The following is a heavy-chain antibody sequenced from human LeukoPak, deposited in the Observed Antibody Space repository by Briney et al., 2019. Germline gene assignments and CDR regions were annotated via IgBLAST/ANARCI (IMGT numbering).Heavy chain of an antibody. CDR2: ISSSSSYI. CDR3: ARDHLGGYAFDY. Sequence: GGSLRLSCAASGFTFSSYSMNWVRQAPGKGLEWVSSISSSSSYIYYADSVKGRFTISRDNAKNSLYLQMNSLRAEDTAVYYCARDHLGGYAFDYWGQGTLVTVSS. CDR1: GFTFSSYS. V-gene: IGHV3-21*01. J-gene: IGHJ4*02. D-gene: IGHD5-12*01.